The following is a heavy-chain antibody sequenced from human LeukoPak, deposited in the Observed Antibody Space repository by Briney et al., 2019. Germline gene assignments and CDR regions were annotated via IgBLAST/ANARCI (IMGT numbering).Heavy chain of an antibody. D-gene: IGHD3-3*01. Sequence: PSETLSLTCTVSGGSISSSSYYWGWIRQPPGKGLEWTGSIYYRGSTYYNPSLKSRVTIFVDTSRNQFSLQLSSVTAADTAVYYCARHPTNSDFWSGSSYFDYWGQGTLVTVSS. V-gene: IGHV4-39*01. CDR2: IYYRGST. CDR1: GGSISSSSYY. CDR3: ARHPTNSDFWSGSSYFDY. J-gene: IGHJ4*02.